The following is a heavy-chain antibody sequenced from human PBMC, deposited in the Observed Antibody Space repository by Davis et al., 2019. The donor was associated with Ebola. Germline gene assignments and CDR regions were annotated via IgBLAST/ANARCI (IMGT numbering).Heavy chain of an antibody. D-gene: IGHD3-3*01. CDR2: INHSGST. V-gene: IGHV4-34*01. J-gene: IGHJ4*02. CDR1: GGSFSGYY. Sequence: SETLSLTCAVYGGSFSGYYWSWIRQPPGKGLEWIGEINHSGSTNYNPSLKSRVTISVDTSKNQFSLKLSSVTAADTAVYYCARVKYEFWSGYFDYWGQGTLVTVSS. CDR3: ARVKYEFWSGYFDY.